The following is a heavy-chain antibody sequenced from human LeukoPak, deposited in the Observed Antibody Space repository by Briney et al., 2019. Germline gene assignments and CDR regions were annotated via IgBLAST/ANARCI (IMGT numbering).Heavy chain of an antibody. J-gene: IGHJ4*02. CDR2: INQDGSEK. V-gene: IGHV3-7*01. D-gene: IGHD1-26*01. CDR1: GFTFSSYW. CDR3: ANAYGGSSDY. Sequence: PGGSLRLSCAASGFTFSSYWMIWVRQAPGKGLEWVANINQDGSEKYYVDSVKGRFTISRDNAKKSLYLQMNSLRAEDTAVYYCANAYGGSSDYWGQGTLVTVSS.